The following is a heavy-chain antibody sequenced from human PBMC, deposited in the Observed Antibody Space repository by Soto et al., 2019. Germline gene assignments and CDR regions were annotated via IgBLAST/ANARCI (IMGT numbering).Heavy chain of an antibody. J-gene: IGHJ6*02. V-gene: IGHV1-18*04. Sequence: ASVKVSFKASGYPFTSYGISWVRQAPGQGLEWMGWISADNGNTNYAQKLQDRVTMSTDTSTNTAYMEVRSLRYDDTAIYYCARDQILTGMDVWGRGTTVTVSS. D-gene: IGHD3-9*01. CDR2: ISADNGNT. CDR1: GYPFTSYG. CDR3: ARDQILTGMDV.